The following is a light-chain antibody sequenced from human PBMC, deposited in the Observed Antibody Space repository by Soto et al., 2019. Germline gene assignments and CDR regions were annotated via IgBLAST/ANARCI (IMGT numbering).Light chain of an antibody. CDR3: QVWDSSSDHYV. Sequence: SYELTQPPSLSVAPGQTARITWGGNNIGSKSVDLYQQKPGQAPVLVVYDDSDRPSGIPERFSVSNSGNTATLTMSRVEAGDESDYYCQVWDSSSDHYVFGTGPKVTVL. V-gene: IGLV3-21*02. J-gene: IGLJ1*01. CDR1: NIGSKS. CDR2: DDS.